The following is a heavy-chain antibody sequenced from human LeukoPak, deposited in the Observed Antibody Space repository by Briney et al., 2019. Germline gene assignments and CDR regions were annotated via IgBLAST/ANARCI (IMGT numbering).Heavy chain of an antibody. CDR2: IYYSGST. CDR3: ARQGRGQTGSYDY. V-gene: IGHV4-59*08. J-gene: IGHJ4*02. D-gene: IGHD1-26*01. Sequence: SETLSLTCTVSGGSITRYYWSWIRQPPGKGLEWIGYIYYSGSTNYNPSLKSRVTISVDTSKNQFSLKLSSVTAADTAVYYCARQGRGQTGSYDYWGQGTLVTVSS. CDR1: GGSITRYY.